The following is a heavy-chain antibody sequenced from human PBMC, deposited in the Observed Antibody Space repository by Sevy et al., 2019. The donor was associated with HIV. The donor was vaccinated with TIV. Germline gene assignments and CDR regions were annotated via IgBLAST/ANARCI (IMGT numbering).Heavy chain of an antibody. J-gene: IGHJ4*02. CDR2: ITSSSSTI. CDR1: GFRFSSFS. CDR3: ARAQADYGDFGGHFDH. V-gene: IGHV3-48*02. D-gene: IGHD4-17*01. Sequence: GGSLRLSCAASGFRFSSFSMNWVRQAPGKGLEWVSYITSSSSTIFYADSVKGRFPISRDNAKNSLYLQMSSLRDEDTAVYYCARAQADYGDFGGHFDHWGQGSLVTVSS.